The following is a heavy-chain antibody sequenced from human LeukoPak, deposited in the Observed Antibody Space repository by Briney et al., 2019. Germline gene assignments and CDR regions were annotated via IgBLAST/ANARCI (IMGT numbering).Heavy chain of an antibody. J-gene: IGHJ4*02. CDR1: GGSFSGYY. CDR2: INHSGST. CDR3: ARGEGHRYYYGSGSYYNSFLFDY. Sequence: SETLSLTCAVYGGSFSGYYWSWIRQPPGKGLEWIGEINHSGSTNYNPSLKSRVTISVDTSKNQFSLKLSSVTAADTAVYYCARGEGHRYYYGSGSYYNSFLFDYWGQGTLVTVFS. V-gene: IGHV4-34*01. D-gene: IGHD3-10*01.